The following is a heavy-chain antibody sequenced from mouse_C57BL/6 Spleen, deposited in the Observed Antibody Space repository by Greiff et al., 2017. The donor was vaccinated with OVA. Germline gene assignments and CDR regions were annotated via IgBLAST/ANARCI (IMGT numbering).Heavy chain of an antibody. J-gene: IGHJ3*01. D-gene: IGHD2-3*01. CDR3: ARQGIRDDGYYTAWFAY. Sequence: EVMLVESGGGLVQPGGSLKLSCAASGFTFSDYYMYWVRQTPEKRLEWVAYISNGGGSTYYPDTVKGRFTISRDNAKNTLYLQMSRLKSEDTAMYYCARQGIRDDGYYTAWFAYWGQGTLVTVSA. CDR1: GFTFSDYY. V-gene: IGHV5-12*01. CDR2: ISNGGGST.